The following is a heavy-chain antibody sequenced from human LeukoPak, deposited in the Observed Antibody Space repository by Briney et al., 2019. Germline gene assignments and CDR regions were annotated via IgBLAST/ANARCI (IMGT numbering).Heavy chain of an antibody. CDR1: GFTFSSYG. V-gene: IGHV3-33*01. J-gene: IGHJ4*02. CDR3: ARSPYSSGWYSSLDY. D-gene: IGHD6-19*01. CDR2: IWYDGSNK. Sequence: GRSLRLSCAASGFTFSSYGMHWVRQAPGKGLEWVAVIWYDGSNKYYADSVKGRFNISRDNSKNTLYLQMNSLRAEDTAVYYCARSPYSSGWYSSLDYWGQGTLVTVSS.